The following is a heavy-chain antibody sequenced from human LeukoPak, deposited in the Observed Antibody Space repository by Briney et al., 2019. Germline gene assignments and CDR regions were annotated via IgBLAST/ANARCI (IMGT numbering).Heavy chain of an antibody. CDR3: ARDLVVPAAAGAFDI. Sequence: GGSLRLSCAASGFTFSSYWMSWVHQAPGKGLEWVANIKQDGSEKYYVDSVKGRFTLSRDNAKNSLYQQMNSLRAEDTAVYYCARDLVVPAAAGAFDIWGQGTTVTVSS. CDR1: GFTFSSYW. CDR2: IKQDGSEK. V-gene: IGHV3-7*01. D-gene: IGHD2-2*01. J-gene: IGHJ3*02.